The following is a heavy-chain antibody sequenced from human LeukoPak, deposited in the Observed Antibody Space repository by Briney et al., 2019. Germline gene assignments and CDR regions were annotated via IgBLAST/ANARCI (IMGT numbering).Heavy chain of an antibody. CDR3: ARQRIADAFDI. CDR1: GYTFTSYY. Sequence: ASVKVSCKASGYTFTSYYMHWVRQAPGQGLEWMGIINPSGGSTSYAQKLQGRVTMTRDTSTSTVYMELSSLRSEDTAVYYCARQRIADAFDIWGQGTMVTASS. CDR2: INPSGGST. D-gene: IGHD2-15*01. J-gene: IGHJ3*02. V-gene: IGHV1-46*01.